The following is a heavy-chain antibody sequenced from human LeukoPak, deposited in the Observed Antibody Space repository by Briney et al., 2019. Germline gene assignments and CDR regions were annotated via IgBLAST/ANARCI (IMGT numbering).Heavy chain of an antibody. CDR2: MNPNSGNT. D-gene: IGHD3-3*01. J-gene: IGHJ4*02. CDR1: GYTFTSYD. V-gene: IGHV1-8*03. CDR3: ARARRRSTIFGVVTERSDYYFDF. Sequence: ASVKVSCKASGYTFTSYDINWVRQATGQGLEWMGWMNPNSGNTGYAQKFQGRVTITMYTSISTAYMELSSMRSEDTAVYYCARARRRSTIFGVVTERSDYYFDFWGQGTLVTVSS.